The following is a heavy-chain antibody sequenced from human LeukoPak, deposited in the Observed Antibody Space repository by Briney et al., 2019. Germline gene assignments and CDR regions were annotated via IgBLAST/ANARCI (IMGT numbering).Heavy chain of an antibody. CDR1: GGSFSGYY. D-gene: IGHD3-10*01. CDR2: INHSGST. V-gene: IGHV4-34*01. Sequence: SETLSLTCAVYGGSFSGYYWSWIRQPPGKGLEWIGEINHSGSTNYNPPLKSRITISVDTSKNQFSRKLSSVTAADAAVYYCARRFYYGSGSFDYWGQGSLVTVPS. CDR3: ARRFYYGSGSFDY. J-gene: IGHJ4*02.